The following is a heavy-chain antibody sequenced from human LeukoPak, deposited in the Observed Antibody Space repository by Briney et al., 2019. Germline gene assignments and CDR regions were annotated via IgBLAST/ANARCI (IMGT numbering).Heavy chain of an antibody. Sequence: GGSLRLSCAASGFTFSSYTMSWVRQAPGKGLEWVSAISGSGGSTYYADSVKGRFTISRDNSKNTLYLQMNSLRAEDTAVYYCAKDRNSSGYYFGYWGQGTLVTVSS. J-gene: IGHJ4*02. V-gene: IGHV3-23*01. D-gene: IGHD3-22*01. CDR1: GFTFSSYT. CDR3: AKDRNSSGYYFGY. CDR2: ISGSGGST.